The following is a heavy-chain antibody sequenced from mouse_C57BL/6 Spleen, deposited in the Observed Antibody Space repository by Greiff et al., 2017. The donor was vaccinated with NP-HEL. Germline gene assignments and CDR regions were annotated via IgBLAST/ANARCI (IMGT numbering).Heavy chain of an antibody. Sequence: EVKLMESGGDLVKPGGSLKLSCAASGFTFSSYGMSWVRQTPDKRLEWVATISSGGSYTYYTDSVKGRVTISRDNAKNTLYLQMSSLTSEDTAMYYCARRAECGSYWYFDVWGTGTTVTVSS. CDR2: ISSGGSYT. CDR3: ARRAECGSYWYFDV. D-gene: IGHD1-1*01. CDR1: GFTFSSYG. J-gene: IGHJ1*03. V-gene: IGHV5-6*01.